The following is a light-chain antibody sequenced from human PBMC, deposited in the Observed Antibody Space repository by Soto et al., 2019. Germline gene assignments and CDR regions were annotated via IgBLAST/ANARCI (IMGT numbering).Light chain of an antibody. Sequence: ETVMTQSPVTLSVSPGERATLSCRASQSVGGNVAWYQQKPGQAPRLLLYATSTRATGIPARFSGSGSRTEFTLTISSLQSEDSVVYFCQQYSDWPPYTFGQGTKLEIK. V-gene: IGKV3-15*01. CDR3: QQYSDWPPYT. CDR2: ATS. J-gene: IGKJ2*01. CDR1: QSVGGN.